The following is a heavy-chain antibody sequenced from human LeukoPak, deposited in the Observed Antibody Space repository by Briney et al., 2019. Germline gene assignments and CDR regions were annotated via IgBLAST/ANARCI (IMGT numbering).Heavy chain of an antibody. CDR1: GGPHSRSRYY. J-gene: IGHJ4*02. Sequence: SETLSLTCTVSGGPHSRSRYYCGYIRQPPGEGLEWLGSIYYTGGTYYNPSLKIRVTVSVYTSKNQFSLKLNSVTAADTAVYYCVRHDLIGITGGNFDYWGQGTLVSVSS. CDR3: VRHDLIGITGGNFDY. CDR2: IYYTGGT. D-gene: IGHD1-14*01. V-gene: IGHV4-39*01.